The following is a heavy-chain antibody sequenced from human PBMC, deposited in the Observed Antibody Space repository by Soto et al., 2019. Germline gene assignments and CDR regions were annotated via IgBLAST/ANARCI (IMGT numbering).Heavy chain of an antibody. V-gene: IGHV1-18*04. J-gene: IGHJ4*02. CDR2: INTSNDNK. CDR1: GYTFTSYY. Sequence: ASVKGSCKASGYTFTSYYMHWGRLAHGEGLEWVGWINTSNDNKLYAQKLQGRLTLTTDTSTSTAYMDLTTLRSDDTAVYFCGRDAGRAVFDFWVQRTLVIVSS. CDR3: GRDAGRAVFDF.